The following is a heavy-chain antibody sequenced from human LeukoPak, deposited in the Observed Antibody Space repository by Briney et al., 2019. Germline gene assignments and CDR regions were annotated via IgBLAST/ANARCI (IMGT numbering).Heavy chain of an antibody. CDR2: ISSSGSTI. D-gene: IGHD2-2*02. Sequence: GGSLRLSCGASGFTFVDYDMSWLRQAPGKGLEWVSYISSSGSTIYYADSVKGRFTISRDNAKNSLYLQMNSPRAEDTAVYYCASVRCSSTSCYIYYYYYMDVWGKGTTVTVSS. J-gene: IGHJ6*03. CDR1: GFTFVDYD. V-gene: IGHV3-11*01. CDR3: ASVRCSSTSCYIYYYYYMDV.